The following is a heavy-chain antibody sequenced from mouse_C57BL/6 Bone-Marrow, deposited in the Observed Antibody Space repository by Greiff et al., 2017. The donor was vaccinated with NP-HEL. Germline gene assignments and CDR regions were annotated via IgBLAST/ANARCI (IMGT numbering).Heavy chain of an antibody. CDR2: ISSGSSTI. Sequence: DVHLVESGGGLVKPGGSLKLSCAASGFTFSDYGMHWVRQAPEKGLEWVAYISSGSSTIYYADTVKGRFTISRDNAKNTLFLQMTSLRSEDTAMYYCANHYGAYWGQGTLVTVSA. CDR1: GFTFSDYG. V-gene: IGHV5-17*01. D-gene: IGHD1-1*01. CDR3: ANHYGAY. J-gene: IGHJ3*01.